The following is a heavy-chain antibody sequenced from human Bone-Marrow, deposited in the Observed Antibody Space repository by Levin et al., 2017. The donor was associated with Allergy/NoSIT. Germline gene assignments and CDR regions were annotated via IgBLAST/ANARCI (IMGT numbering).Heavy chain of an antibody. J-gene: IGHJ4*02. D-gene: IGHD6-13*01. V-gene: IGHV3-48*03. CDR1: GFAFSSYE. CDR2: ISSSGDTI. Sequence: GESLKISCAASGFAFSSYEMNWVRQAPGKGLEWLSHISSSGDTIYYADSVKGRFTISRDNAKNSLHLQMNSLRVEDTAVYHCARRGYGSSWIFDYWGQGTLVTVSS. CDR3: ARRGYGSSWIFDY.